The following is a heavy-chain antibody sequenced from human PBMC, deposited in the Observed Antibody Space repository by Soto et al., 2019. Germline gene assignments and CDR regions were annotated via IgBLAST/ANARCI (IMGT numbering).Heavy chain of an antibody. CDR3: ARGSSCHPRMDAFDI. V-gene: IGHV1-18*01. CDR1: GYTFTSYG. D-gene: IGHD2-2*01. CDR2: ISAYNAST. J-gene: IGHJ3*02. Sequence: PSEKASCKASGYTFTSYGISWVRQAPGQGLEWMGWISAYNASTNYAQKLQGRVTMTTDTSTSTSYMELSSLRSEDTAVYYCARGSSCHPRMDAFDIWGQGTMVTVSS.